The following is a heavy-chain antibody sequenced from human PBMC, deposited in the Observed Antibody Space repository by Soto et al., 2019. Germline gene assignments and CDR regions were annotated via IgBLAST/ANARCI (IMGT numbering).Heavy chain of an antibody. J-gene: IGHJ4*02. Sequence: SETLSLTCAVSGGSISSGGYSWSWIRQPPGKGLEWIGYIYHSGSTYYNPSLKSRVTISVDRSKNQFSLKLSSVTAADTAVYYCARVPLGYSSSHYFDFWGQGALVTVSS. V-gene: IGHV4-30-2*02. CDR3: ARVPLGYSSSHYFDF. D-gene: IGHD6-6*01. CDR1: GGSISSGGYS. CDR2: IYHSGST.